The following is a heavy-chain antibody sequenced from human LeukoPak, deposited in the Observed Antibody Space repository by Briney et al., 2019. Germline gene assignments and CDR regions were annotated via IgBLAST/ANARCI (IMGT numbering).Heavy chain of an antibody. J-gene: IGHJ4*02. Sequence: PGGSLRLSCAASGFTFSSYGMHWVRQAPGKGLEWVSVIWYDGSNKYYADSVKGRFTISRDNSKNTLYLQMNSLRAEDTAVYYCAKALSYDSSGYPDYWGQGTLVTVSS. V-gene: IGHV3-33*06. CDR2: IWYDGSNK. D-gene: IGHD3-22*01. CDR3: AKALSYDSSGYPDY. CDR1: GFTFSSYG.